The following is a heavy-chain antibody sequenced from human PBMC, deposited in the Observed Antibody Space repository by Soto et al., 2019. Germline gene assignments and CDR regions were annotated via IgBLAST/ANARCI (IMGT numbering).Heavy chain of an antibody. CDR1: GDNSDSFS. V-gene: IGHV1-69*01. CDR2: IIPMFGTA. CDR3: ARENRDDNSGWYSSSDWFDP. J-gene: IGHJ5*02. Sequence: QVQLVQSGAEGKKPGSSVRVSCRASGDNSDSFSITWVRQAPGQGLEWMGGIIPMFGTANYAQRFQGRVTSTADESTGTSYMDLSSVRSEDTAVYYCARENRDDNSGWYSSSDWFDPWGQGNLVTVSS. D-gene: IGHD6-19*01.